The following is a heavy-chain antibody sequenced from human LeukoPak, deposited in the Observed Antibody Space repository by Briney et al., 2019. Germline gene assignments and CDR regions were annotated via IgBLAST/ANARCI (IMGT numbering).Heavy chain of an antibody. CDR1: GFTFSSYP. V-gene: IGHV3-64*01. CDR3: ARFRENNTPYNGMDV. J-gene: IGHJ6*02. CDR2: INSNGGYA. Sequence: GGSLRLACAASGFTFSSYPMHWVRQAPGKGLEYVSAINSNGGYAYYANSVKGRFTISRDNSKNTLYLQMGSLRAEDMAVYCCARFRENNTPYNGMDVWGQGTTVTVSS. D-gene: IGHD1/OR15-1a*01.